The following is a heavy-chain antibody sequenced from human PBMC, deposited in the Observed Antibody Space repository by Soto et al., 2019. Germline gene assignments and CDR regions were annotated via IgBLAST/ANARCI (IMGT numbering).Heavy chain of an antibody. Sequence: GASVKVSCKASGCTFTSYYMHWVRQAPGQGLEWMGIINPSGGSTSYAQKFQGRVTMTRDTSTSTVYMELSSLRSEDTAVYYCARDYVFGWSGYYGGGWFDPWGQGTLVTVSS. J-gene: IGHJ5*02. CDR2: INPSGGST. CDR3: ARDYVFGWSGYYGGGWFDP. D-gene: IGHD3-3*01. CDR1: GCTFTSYY. V-gene: IGHV1-46*01.